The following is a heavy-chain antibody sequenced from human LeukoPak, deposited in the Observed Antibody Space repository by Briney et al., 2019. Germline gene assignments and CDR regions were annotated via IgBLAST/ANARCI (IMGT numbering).Heavy chain of an antibody. D-gene: IGHD2-2*02. J-gene: IGHJ4*02. V-gene: IGHV1-18*01. CDR3: ASGTGYCSSTSCYTVGDFDY. CDR1: GYTLTSYG. CDR2: ISAYNGNT. Sequence: ASVKVSCKASGYTLTSYGISWVRQAPGQGLEWMGWISAYNGNTNYAQKLQGRVTMTTDTSTSTAYMELRSLRSDDTAVYYCASGTGYCSSTSCYTVGDFDYWGQGTLVTVSS.